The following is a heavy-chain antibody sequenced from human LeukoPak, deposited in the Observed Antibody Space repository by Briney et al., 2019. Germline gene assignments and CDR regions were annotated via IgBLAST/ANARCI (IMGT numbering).Heavy chain of an antibody. CDR3: AKDTYSSSWYYFDY. D-gene: IGHD6-13*01. J-gene: IGHJ4*02. V-gene: IGHV3-23*01. Sequence: GGSLRLSCAASGFTFSSYAMNWVRQAPGKGLEWVSAISGSGGSTYYADPVKGRFTISRDNSKNTLYLQMNSLRAEDTAVYFCAKDTYSSSWYYFDYWGQGTLVTVSS. CDR2: ISGSGGST. CDR1: GFTFSSYA.